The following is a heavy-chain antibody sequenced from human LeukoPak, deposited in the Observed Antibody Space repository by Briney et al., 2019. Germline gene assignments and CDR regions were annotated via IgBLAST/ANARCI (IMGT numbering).Heavy chain of an antibody. Sequence: SETLSLTCTVSGGSISSYYWSWIRQPPGKGLEWIGYIYYSGSTNYNPSLKSRVTISVDTPKNQFSLKLSSVTAADTAVYYCARFALRGVDYWGQGTLVTVSS. J-gene: IGHJ4*02. CDR1: GGSISSYY. CDR3: ARFALRGVDY. V-gene: IGHV4-59*01. D-gene: IGHD4-17*01. CDR2: IYYSGST.